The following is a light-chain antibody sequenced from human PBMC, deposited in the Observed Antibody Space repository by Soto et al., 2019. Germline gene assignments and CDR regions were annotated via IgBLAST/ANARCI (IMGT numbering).Light chain of an antibody. CDR1: QSVSGNY. CDR3: QHYGSSIFT. Sequence: MVLTQSPGTLSLSPGESATLLCRASQSVSGNYIGWYQQKPGQVPRLLISGASNRATDIPVRFSGSGSGTEFTLPISRLEPEEFAVYYCQHYGSSIFTFGPGTKVDV. J-gene: IGKJ3*01. CDR2: GAS. V-gene: IGKV3-20*01.